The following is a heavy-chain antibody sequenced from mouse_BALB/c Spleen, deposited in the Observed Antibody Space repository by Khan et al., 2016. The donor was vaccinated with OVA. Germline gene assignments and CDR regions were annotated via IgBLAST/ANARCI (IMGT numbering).Heavy chain of an antibody. CDR1: GYIFTSYW. Sequence: QVQLKQSGAELVRPGASVKLSCKTSGYIFTSYWIHWVKQRSGQGLEWIARIYPGTGSIYYNEKFKGKATLTADKSSSTAYMQLSRLKSEDSVVGSCARHYVSRRYFDCWGRGTTLAVTS. CDR2: IYPGTGSI. D-gene: IGHD1-1*01. V-gene: IGHV1S132*01. CDR3: ARHYVSRRYFDC. J-gene: IGHJ2*01.